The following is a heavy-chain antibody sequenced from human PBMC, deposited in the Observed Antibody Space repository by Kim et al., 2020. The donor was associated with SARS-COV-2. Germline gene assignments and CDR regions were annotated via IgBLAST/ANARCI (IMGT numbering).Heavy chain of an antibody. D-gene: IGHD6-13*01. CDR1: GYTFTSYA. J-gene: IGHJ6*03. CDR2: INTNTGNP. CDR3: ARDEAGTTPGYYYYYMDV. V-gene: IGHV7-4-1*02. Sequence: ASVKVSCKASGYTFTSYAMNWVRQAPGPGLEWMGWINTNTGNPTYAQGFTGRFVFSLDTSVSTAYLQISSLKAEDTAVYYCARDEAGTTPGYYYYYMDVWGKGTTVTVSS.